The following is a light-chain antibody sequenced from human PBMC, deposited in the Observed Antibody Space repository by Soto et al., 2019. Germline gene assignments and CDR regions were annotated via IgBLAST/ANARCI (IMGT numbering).Light chain of an antibody. CDR2: EVS. V-gene: IGLV2-14*01. Sequence: QSLVTHPASVSGSPGQSITISCTGTTRDVGRYNYVSWYQQHPGKAPKLIIYEVSNRPSGISNRFSGSKSGNTASLTISGVQAEDEADYYCSSYRSSTTGNLLFGTGTRGTVL. CDR3: SSYRSSTTGNLL. CDR1: TRDVGRYNY. J-gene: IGLJ1*01.